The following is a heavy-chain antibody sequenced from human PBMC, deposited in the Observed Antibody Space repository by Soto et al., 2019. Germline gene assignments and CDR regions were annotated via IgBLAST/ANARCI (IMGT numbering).Heavy chain of an antibody. Sequence: EASVKVSCKASGGTFSSYAISWVRQAPGQGLEWMGGIIPIFGTANYAQKFQGRVTITADESTSTAYMELSSLRSEDTAVYYCARVEPEVGATTGPFDYWGQGTLVTVS. CDR3: ARVEPEVGATTGPFDY. D-gene: IGHD1-26*01. CDR1: GGTFSSYA. J-gene: IGHJ4*02. V-gene: IGHV1-69*13. CDR2: IIPIFGTA.